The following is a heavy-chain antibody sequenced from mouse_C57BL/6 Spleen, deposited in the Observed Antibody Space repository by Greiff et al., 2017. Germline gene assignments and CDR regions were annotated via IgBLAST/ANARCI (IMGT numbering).Heavy chain of an antibody. V-gene: IGHV1-55*01. CDR3: ARGATVVDWYFDV. Sequence: VQLQQPGAELVQPGASVKMSCKASGYTFTSYWITWVKQRPGQGLEWIGDIYPGSGSTNYNEKFKSKATLTVDTSSSTAYMQLSSLTSEDSAVYYGARGATVVDWYFDVWGTGTTVTVSS. J-gene: IGHJ1*03. CDR2: IYPGSGST. D-gene: IGHD1-1*01. CDR1: GYTFTSYW.